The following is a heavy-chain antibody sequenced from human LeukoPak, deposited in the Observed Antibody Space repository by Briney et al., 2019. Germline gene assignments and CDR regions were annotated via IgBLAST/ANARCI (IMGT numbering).Heavy chain of an antibody. CDR1: GGSFSGYY. V-gene: IGHV4-34*01. Sequence: SETLSLTCAVYGGSFSGYYWSWIRQPPGKGLEWIGEINHSGSTNYNPSLKSRATISVDTSKNQFSLKLSSVTAADTAVYYCARAGDSSDYGDYWGQGTLVTVSS. J-gene: IGHJ4*02. CDR2: INHSGST. CDR3: ARAGDSSDYGDY. D-gene: IGHD3-22*01.